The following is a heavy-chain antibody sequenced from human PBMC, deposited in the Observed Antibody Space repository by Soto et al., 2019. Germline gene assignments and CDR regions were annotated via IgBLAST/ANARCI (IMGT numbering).Heavy chain of an antibody. CDR2: IYSSGGT. J-gene: IGHJ6*02. D-gene: IGHD6-13*01. CDR1: GDSMSSYY. Sequence: SSETLSLTCTVSGDSMSSYYWSWIRQPAGKGLEWIGRIYSSGGTNYNPSLKSRVTMSKDTSKKQFSLNLNSVTAADTAVYFCARGAAAGVDYGMDVWGQGTTVTVSS. V-gene: IGHV4-4*07. CDR3: ARGAAAGVDYGMDV.